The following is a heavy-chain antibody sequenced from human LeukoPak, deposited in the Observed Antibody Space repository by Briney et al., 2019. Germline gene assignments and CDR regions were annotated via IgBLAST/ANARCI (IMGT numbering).Heavy chain of an antibody. Sequence: GGALRLSWAASGFTFSSYDMTWVRQAPGRGLEWVSSIRPSGDNTYYGDSVKGRFTISRDNSKNTVYLQMNNMRVDDTAVYYCERVAGWHWFDPWGQGTLVTVSS. CDR1: GFTFSSYD. CDR3: ERVAGWHWFDP. CDR2: IRPSGDNT. D-gene: IGHD6-19*01. V-gene: IGHV3-23*01. J-gene: IGHJ5*02.